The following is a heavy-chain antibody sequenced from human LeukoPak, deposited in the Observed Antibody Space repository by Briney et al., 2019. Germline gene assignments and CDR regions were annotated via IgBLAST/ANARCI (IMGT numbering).Heavy chain of an antibody. CDR2: ISAYNGNT. V-gene: IGHV1-18*01. D-gene: IGHD2-2*01. CDR3: ARSGWVVPAAPSDY. CDR1: GYTFTSYG. Sequence: ASVRVSCKASGYTFTSYGISWVRQAPGQGLEWMGWISAYNGNTNYAQKLQGRVTMTTDTSTSTAYMELRSLRSDDTAVYYCARSGWVVPAAPSDYWGQGTLVTVSS. J-gene: IGHJ4*02.